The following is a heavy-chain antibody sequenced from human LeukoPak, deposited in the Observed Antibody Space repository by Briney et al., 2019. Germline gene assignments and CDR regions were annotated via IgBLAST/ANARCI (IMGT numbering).Heavy chain of an antibody. CDR3: ARVKAEYSSSWWPDAFDI. V-gene: IGHV4-59*12. J-gene: IGHJ3*02. D-gene: IGHD6-13*01. CDR2: IYYSGST. CDR1: GGSISSYY. Sequence: SETLSLTCTVSGGSISSYYWSWIRQPPGKGLEWIGYIYYSGSTNYNPSLKSRVTISVDTSKNQFSLKLSSVTAADTAVYYCARVKAEYSSSWWPDAFDIWGQGTMVTVSS.